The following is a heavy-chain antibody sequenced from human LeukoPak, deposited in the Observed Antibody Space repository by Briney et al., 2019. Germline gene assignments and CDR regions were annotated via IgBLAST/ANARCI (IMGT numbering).Heavy chain of an antibody. CDR1: GYTFTSYG. V-gene: IGHV1-18*01. D-gene: IGHD3-3*01. J-gene: IGHJ4*02. Sequence: GASVKVSCKASGYTFTSYGISWVRQAPGQGLEWMGWISGYNGYTKNAQKFQDRVTMTTDTSTSTAYMELRSLRSDDTAVYYCARDTYYDFWSGYYPLWGQGTLVTVSS. CDR2: ISGYNGYT. CDR3: ARDTYYDFWSGYYPL.